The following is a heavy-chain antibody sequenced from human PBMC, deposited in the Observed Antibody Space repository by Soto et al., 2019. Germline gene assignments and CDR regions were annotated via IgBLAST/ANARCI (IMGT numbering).Heavy chain of an antibody. CDR3: ASMAVAGYLPDY. V-gene: IGHV4-59*01. CDR1: GGSISSYY. Sequence: SETLSLTCTVSGGSISSYYWSWIRQPPGKGLEWIGYIYYSGSTNYNPSLKSRVTISVDTSKNQFSLKLSSVTAADTAVYYCASMAVAGYLPDYWGQGTLVTVSS. J-gene: IGHJ4*02. D-gene: IGHD6-19*01. CDR2: IYYSGST.